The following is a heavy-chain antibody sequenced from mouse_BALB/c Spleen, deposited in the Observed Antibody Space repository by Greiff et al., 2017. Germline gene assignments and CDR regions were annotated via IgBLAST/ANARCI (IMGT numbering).Heavy chain of an antibody. CDR1: GFTFSSYT. Sequence: EGKLMESGGGLVKPGGSLKLSCAASGFTFSSYTMSWVRQTPEKRLEWVATISSGGSYTYYPDSVKGRFTISRDNAKNTLYLQMSSLKSEDTAMYYCTREGGAVGRDYFDYWGQGTTLTVSS. D-gene: IGHD1-1*01. CDR2: ISSGGSYT. J-gene: IGHJ2*01. CDR3: TREGGAVGRDYFDY. V-gene: IGHV5-6-4*01.